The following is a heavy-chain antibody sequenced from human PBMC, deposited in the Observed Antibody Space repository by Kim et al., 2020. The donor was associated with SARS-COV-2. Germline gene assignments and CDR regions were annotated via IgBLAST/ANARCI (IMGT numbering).Heavy chain of an antibody. Sequence: GGSLRLSCSASGFTFSSYAMHWVRQAPGKGLEYVSAISSNGGSTYYADSVKGRFTISRDNSKNTLYLQMSSLRAEDTAVYYCVVLSTRDILTGFKGTDAFDIWGQGTMVTVSS. D-gene: IGHD3-9*01. J-gene: IGHJ3*02. CDR3: VVLSTRDILTGFKGTDAFDI. V-gene: IGHV3-64D*09. CDR2: ISSNGGST. CDR1: GFTFSSYA.